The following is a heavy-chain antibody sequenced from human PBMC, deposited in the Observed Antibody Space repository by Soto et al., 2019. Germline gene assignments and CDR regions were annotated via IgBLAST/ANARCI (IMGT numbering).Heavy chain of an antibody. J-gene: IGHJ1*01. CDR2: ISPAGTNQ. Sequence: VGSLRLSCVASGFIFSDYAMHWARQAPGKGLEWVALISPAGTNQYYADSAKGRFTISRDNSKNTLYLQMNSLRPEDTGLYYCARENSRISPRLFQHWGHGTLVTVSS. D-gene: IGHD6-6*01. CDR3: ARENSRISPRLFQH. V-gene: IGHV3-30-3*01. CDR1: GFIFSDYA.